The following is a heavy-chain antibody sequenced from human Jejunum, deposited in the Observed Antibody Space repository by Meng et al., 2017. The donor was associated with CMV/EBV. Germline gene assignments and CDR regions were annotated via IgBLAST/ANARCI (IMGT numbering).Heavy chain of an antibody. J-gene: IGHJ4*02. D-gene: IGHD4-23*01. CDR1: GVSFSNYW. Sequence: SGVSFSNYWLSWVRQAPGKGLEWVATINQVGSERYYVDSVKGRFTISRDDAKNSLFLQMSSLRDEDTAVYYCARGVVTGVDYFDHWGQGTLVTVSS. CDR2: INQVGSER. CDR3: ARGVVTGVDYFDH. V-gene: IGHV3-7*01.